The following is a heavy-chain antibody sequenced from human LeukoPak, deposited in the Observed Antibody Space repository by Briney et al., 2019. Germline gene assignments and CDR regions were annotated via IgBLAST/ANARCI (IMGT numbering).Heavy chain of an antibody. CDR3: ASRIAVAGIDY. CDR2: IYYSGST. V-gene: IGHV4-39*07. CDR1: GGSISRSIYY. D-gene: IGHD6-19*01. Sequence: SETLSITCTVSGGSISRSIYYWCWIRHPPRKRLEWIGSIYYSGSTYYNPSLKSRVTISVDTSKNQFSLKLSSVTAADTAVYYCASRIAVAGIDYWGQGTLVTVSS. J-gene: IGHJ4*02.